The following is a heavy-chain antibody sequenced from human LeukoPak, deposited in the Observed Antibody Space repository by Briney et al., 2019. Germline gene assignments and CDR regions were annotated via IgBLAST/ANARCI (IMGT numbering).Heavy chain of an antibody. Sequence: SVKVSCKASGGTFSSYAISWVRQAPGQGLEWMGGIIPIFGTANYAQKFQGRVTITTDESTSTAYMELSSLRSEDPAVYYCARDRVSYYYDSSGYPGSGYFDYWGQGTLVTVSS. CDR3: ARDRVSYYYDSSGYPGSGYFDY. CDR1: GGTFSSYA. J-gene: IGHJ4*02. D-gene: IGHD3-22*01. CDR2: IIPIFGTA. V-gene: IGHV1-69*05.